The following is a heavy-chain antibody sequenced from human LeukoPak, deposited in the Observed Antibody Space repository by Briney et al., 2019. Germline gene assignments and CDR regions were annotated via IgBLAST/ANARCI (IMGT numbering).Heavy chain of an antibody. CDR1: GFTFSSYG. CDR3: ARECIAPGVYFDL. D-gene: IGHD6-13*01. V-gene: IGHV3-33*01. CDR2: IWYDGSNK. Sequence: GGSLRLSCAASGFTFSSYGMHWVRQAPGKGLEWVAVIWYDGSNKYYADSVKGRFTISRDNSKNTLYLQMNSLRAEDTAVYYCARECIAPGVYFDLWGSGTLVTVSS. J-gene: IGHJ2*01.